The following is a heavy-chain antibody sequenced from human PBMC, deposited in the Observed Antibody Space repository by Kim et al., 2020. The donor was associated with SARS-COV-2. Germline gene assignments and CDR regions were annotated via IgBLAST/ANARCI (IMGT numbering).Heavy chain of an antibody. CDR3: ARGSSSWSPYYFDY. D-gene: IGHD6-13*01. CDR2: IYHSGST. J-gene: IGHJ4*02. V-gene: IGHV4-38-2*02. Sequence: SETLSLTCTVSGYSITSGYYWGWIRQPPGKGLEWIGSIYHSGSTYYNPSLKSRVTMSVDTSMNQFSLNLSSVTAADTAVYYCARGSSSWSPYYFDYWGQGTLVTVSS. CDR1: GYSITSGYY.